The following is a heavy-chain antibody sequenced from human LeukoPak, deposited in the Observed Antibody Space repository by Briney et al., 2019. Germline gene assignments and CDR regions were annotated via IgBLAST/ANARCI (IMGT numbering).Heavy chain of an antibody. D-gene: IGHD2/OR15-2a*01. V-gene: IGHV4-39*01. CDR2: ISYTGNT. Sequence: SETLSLTCTISGGSISSTTYSWGWIRQSPGKGLEWIGNISYTGNTYYNPSLKSRVNLSVDTSKNQFSLKLNSVPAADTATYYCARQFNNGFDIWGRGTMVTVSS. J-gene: IGHJ3*02. CDR1: GGSISSTTYS. CDR3: ARQFNNGFDI.